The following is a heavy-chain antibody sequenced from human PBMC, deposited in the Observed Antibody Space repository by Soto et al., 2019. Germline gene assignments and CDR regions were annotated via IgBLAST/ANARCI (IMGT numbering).Heavy chain of an antibody. CDR2: IWYDGSNK. D-gene: IGHD3-9*01. Sequence: GGSLRLSCAASGFTFSSYGMHWVRQAPGKGLEWVAVIWYDGSNKYYADSVKGRFTISRDNSKNTLYLQMNSLRAEDTAVYYCARASFTRYFDWPTPYYFDYWGQGTLVTVSS. J-gene: IGHJ4*02. CDR1: GFTFSSYG. V-gene: IGHV3-33*01. CDR3: ARASFTRYFDWPTPYYFDY.